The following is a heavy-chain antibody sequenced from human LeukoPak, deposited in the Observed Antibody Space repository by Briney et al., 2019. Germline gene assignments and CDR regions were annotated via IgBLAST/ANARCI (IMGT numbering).Heavy chain of an antibody. Sequence: PGGSLRLSCAASGFTFDDYAMRWVRQAPGKGLEWVSGISWNSGSIGYADSVKGRFTISRDNAKNSLYLQMNSLRAEDTALYYCAKDNYGGGAIRDGMDVWGQGTTVTVSS. CDR2: ISWNSGSI. J-gene: IGHJ6*02. V-gene: IGHV3-9*01. D-gene: IGHD2-2*02. CDR1: GFTFDDYA. CDR3: AKDNYGGGAIRDGMDV.